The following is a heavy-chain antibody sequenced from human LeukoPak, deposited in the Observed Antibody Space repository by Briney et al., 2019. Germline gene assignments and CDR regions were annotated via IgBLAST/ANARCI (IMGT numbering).Heavy chain of an antibody. J-gene: IGHJ4*02. CDR1: GFTFSIYG. CDR3: AKDGSTGPAKYYFNS. CDR2: IANDGRDK. D-gene: IGHD1-7*01. Sequence: GGSLRLSCAASGFTFSIYGMHWVRQAPGKGLEWVAVIANDGRDKKYVDSVKGRFTISRDNSKNTLYLQMDSLRVDDTAVYYCAKDGSTGPAKYYFNSWGQGTLVAVSS. V-gene: IGHV3-30*18.